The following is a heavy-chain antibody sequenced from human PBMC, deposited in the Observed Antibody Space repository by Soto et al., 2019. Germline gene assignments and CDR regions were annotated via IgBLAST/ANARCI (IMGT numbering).Heavy chain of an antibody. D-gene: IGHD1-1*01. J-gene: IGHJ6*02. CDR1: GGTFSSYA. V-gene: IGHV1-69*06. CDR2: IIPIFGTA. Sequence: SVKVSCKASGGTFSSYAISWVRQAPGQGLEWMGGIIPIFGTANYAQKFQGRVTITADKSTSTAYMELSSLRSEDTAVYYCAREYSYYYYGMDVWGQGTKVTVSS. CDR3: AREYSYYYYGMDV.